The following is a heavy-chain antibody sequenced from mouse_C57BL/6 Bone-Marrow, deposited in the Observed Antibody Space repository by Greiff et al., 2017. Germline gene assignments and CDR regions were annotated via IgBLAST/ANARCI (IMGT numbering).Heavy chain of an antibody. Sequence: QVQLQQSGAELARPGASVKLSCKASGYTFTSYGISWVKQRNGQGLEWIGELYPRSGNTYYNEKFKGKATLTADKSSSTAYMELRSLTSEDSAVYFCARSLPYGFYWYFDVWGTGTTVTVSS. D-gene: IGHD2-2*01. CDR2: LYPRSGNT. V-gene: IGHV1-81*01. CDR3: ARSLPYGFYWYFDV. CDR1: GYTFTSYG. J-gene: IGHJ1*03.